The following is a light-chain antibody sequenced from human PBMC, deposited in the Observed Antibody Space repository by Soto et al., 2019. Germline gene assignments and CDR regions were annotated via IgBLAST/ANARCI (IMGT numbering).Light chain of an antibody. CDR2: AAS. CDR3: RKYNGAPQR. CDR1: QDISNY. Sequence: DIQMTQSPSSLSASVGDRVTITCRASQDISNYLAWYQQKPGKVPKLLIYAASTLQSGVPSRFSGSGSGTDFTLTINSLQPEDVATYYCRKYNGAPQRFGQGTKVDIK. J-gene: IGKJ1*01. V-gene: IGKV1-27*01.